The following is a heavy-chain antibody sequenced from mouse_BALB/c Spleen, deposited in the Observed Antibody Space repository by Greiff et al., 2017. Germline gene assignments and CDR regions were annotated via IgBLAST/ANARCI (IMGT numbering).Heavy chain of an antibody. CDR1: GYSFTGYY. CDR2: ISCYNGAT. CDR3: ARADDYDEEYYYAMDY. Sequence: LVKTGASVKISCKASGYSFTGYYMHWDKQSHGKSLEWIGYISCYNGATSYNQKFKGKATFTVDTSSSTAYMQFNSLTSEDSAVYYCARADDYDEEYYYAMDYWGQGTSVTVSS. D-gene: IGHD2-4*01. V-gene: IGHV1S34*01. J-gene: IGHJ4*01.